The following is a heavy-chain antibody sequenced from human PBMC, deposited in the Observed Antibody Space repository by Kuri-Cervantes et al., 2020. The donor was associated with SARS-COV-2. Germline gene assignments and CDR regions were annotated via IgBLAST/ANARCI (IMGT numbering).Heavy chain of an antibody. CDR1: GFTFSSYG. Sequence: GGSLRLSCAASGFTFSSYGMHWVRQAPGKGLEWVAVIWYDGSNKYYADSVKGRFTISRDNSKNTPYLQMNSLRAEDTAVYYCARVGRGYGDYEPEYFQHWARAPWSPFSS. V-gene: IGHV3-33*01. CDR2: IWYDGSNK. D-gene: IGHD4-17*01. J-gene: IGHJ1*01. CDR3: ARVGRGYGDYEPEYFQH.